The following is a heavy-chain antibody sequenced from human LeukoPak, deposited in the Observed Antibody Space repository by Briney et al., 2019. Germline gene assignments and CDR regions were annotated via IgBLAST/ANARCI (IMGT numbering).Heavy chain of an antibody. Sequence: MASETLSLTCTVSGGSISSYYWSWIRQPPGKGLEWIGYIYYSGSTNYNPSLKSRVTISVDTSKNQFSLKLSSVTAADTAVYYCASWYYYDSSGYSNWFDPWGQGTLVTVSS. D-gene: IGHD3-22*01. CDR1: GGSISSYY. V-gene: IGHV4-59*01. CDR3: ASWYYYDSSGYSNWFDP. CDR2: IYYSGST. J-gene: IGHJ5*02.